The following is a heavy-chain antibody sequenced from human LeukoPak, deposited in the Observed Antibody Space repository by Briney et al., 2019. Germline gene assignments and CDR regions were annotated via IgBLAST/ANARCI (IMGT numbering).Heavy chain of an antibody. D-gene: IGHD4-23*01. CDR3: ATDISPSRWGY. Sequence: ASVKVSCKASGYTFTSYGISWVRQAPGQGLEWMGWISAYNGNTNYAQKLQGRVTMTEDTSTDTAYMELSSLRSEDTAVYYCATDISPSRWGYWGQGTLVTVSS. CDR2: ISAYNGNT. CDR1: GYTFTSYG. V-gene: IGHV1-18*01. J-gene: IGHJ4*02.